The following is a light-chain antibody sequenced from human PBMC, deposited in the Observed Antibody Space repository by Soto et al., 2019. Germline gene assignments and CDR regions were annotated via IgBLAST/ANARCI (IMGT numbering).Light chain of an antibody. J-gene: IGLJ2*01. V-gene: IGLV2-8*01. Sequence: QSALTQPPSASGSPGQSVTISCTGTSSDVGGYNYVSWYQQHPGKAPKLMIYEVSKRPSGVPDRFSGSKSGNTASLTVSGLQAEDEADYYCSSYAGSNNFEVVFGGGTKVT. CDR1: SSDVGGYNY. CDR2: EVS. CDR3: SSYAGSNNFEVV.